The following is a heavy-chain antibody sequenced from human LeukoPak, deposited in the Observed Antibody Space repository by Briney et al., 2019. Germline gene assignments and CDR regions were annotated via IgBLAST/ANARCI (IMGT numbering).Heavy chain of an antibody. Sequence: PGRSLRLSCAASGFTFSSYSMSCVRQAPGKGLEWVSSISSSSSYIYYADSVKGRFTISRDNAKNSLYLQMNSLRAEDTAVYYCARYLYGVNYGDVFVIWGQRTMVTVSS. CDR1: GFTFSSYS. CDR3: ARYLYGVNYGDVFVI. V-gene: IGHV3-21*01. D-gene: IGHD4-23*01. J-gene: IGHJ3*02. CDR2: ISSSSSYI.